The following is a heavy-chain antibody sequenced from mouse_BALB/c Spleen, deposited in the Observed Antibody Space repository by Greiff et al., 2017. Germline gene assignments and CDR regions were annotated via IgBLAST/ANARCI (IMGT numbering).Heavy chain of an antibody. J-gene: IGHJ3*01. CDR1: GYTFTSYW. CDR2: INPSTGYT. D-gene: IGHD2-14*01. CDR3: ARQGYRFTWFAY. Sequence: QVQLQQSGAELAKPGASVKMSCKASGYTFTSYWMHWVKQRPGQGLEWIGYINPSTGYTEYNQKFKDKATLTADKSSSTAYMQLSSLTSEDSAVYYCARQGYRFTWFAYWGQVTLVTVSA. V-gene: IGHV1-7*01.